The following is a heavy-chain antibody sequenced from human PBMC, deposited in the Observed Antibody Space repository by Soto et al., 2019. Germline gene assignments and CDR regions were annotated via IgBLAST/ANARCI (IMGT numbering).Heavy chain of an antibody. Sequence: PSETLSLTCAVYGGSFSGYYWSWIRQPPGKGLEWIGEINHSGSTNYNLSLKSRVTISVDTSKNQFSLKLSSVTAADTAVYYCARADSNYYGMDVWGQGTTVTVSS. J-gene: IGHJ6*02. CDR3: ARADSNYYGMDV. CDR1: GGSFSGYY. D-gene: IGHD6-13*01. CDR2: INHSGST. V-gene: IGHV4-34*01.